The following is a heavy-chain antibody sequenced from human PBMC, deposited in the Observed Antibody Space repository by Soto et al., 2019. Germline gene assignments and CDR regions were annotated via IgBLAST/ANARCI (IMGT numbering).Heavy chain of an antibody. CDR3: ARDFSHIVVVPAATDYYYYYGMDV. D-gene: IGHD2-2*01. Sequence: GASVKVSCKASGGTFSSYAISWVRQAPGQGLEWMGGIIPIFGTTNYAQKFQGRVTITADASTSTAYMELSSLRSEDTAVYYCARDFSHIVVVPAATDYYYYYGMDVWGQGTTVTVSS. CDR1: GGTFSSYA. V-gene: IGHV1-69*13. CDR2: IIPIFGTT. J-gene: IGHJ6*02.